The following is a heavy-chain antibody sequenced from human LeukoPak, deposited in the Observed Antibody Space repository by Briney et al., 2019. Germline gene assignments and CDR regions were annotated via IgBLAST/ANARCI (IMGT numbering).Heavy chain of an antibody. CDR1: GFTLTNYA. D-gene: IGHD3-10*01. CDR3: ARHDSYIPY. CDR2: ISDVEKIP. J-gene: IGHJ4*02. Sequence: GGSLRLSCAASGFTLTNYAMSWVRQAPGKGLEWVSGISDVEKIPYYSDSVKGRFTISRDNSKKTVYLQMNNLRAEDTAVYFCARHDSYIPYWGQGIPVTVSS. V-gene: IGHV3-23*01.